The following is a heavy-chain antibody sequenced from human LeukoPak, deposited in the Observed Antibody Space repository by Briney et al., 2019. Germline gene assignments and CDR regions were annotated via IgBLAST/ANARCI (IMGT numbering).Heavy chain of an antibody. Sequence: SETLSLTCTVSGGSISSSSYYWGWIRQPPGKGLEWIGSIYYSGSTDYNPSLKSRVTILEDTSRKQFSLNLDSVTAADTAVYYCARRAHSASSSWGYYFDYWGQGILVTVSS. D-gene: IGHD1-26*01. CDR1: GGSISSSSYY. CDR2: IYYSGST. J-gene: IGHJ4*02. V-gene: IGHV4-39*07. CDR3: ARRAHSASSSWGYYFDY.